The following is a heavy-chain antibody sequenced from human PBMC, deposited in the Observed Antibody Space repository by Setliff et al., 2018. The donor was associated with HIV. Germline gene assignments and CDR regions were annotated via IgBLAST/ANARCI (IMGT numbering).Heavy chain of an antibody. Sequence: SCAASGFTFSDYNMHWVRQAPGTGLEWVAVIWFDGSNKYHAESVKGRFTISRDNSGNTLYLQMDSLRGDDTAVYYCARDPTVGEPDYFDYWGQGTLVTVSS. CDR1: GFTFSDYN. CDR3: ARDPTVGEPDYFDY. D-gene: IGHD1-26*01. CDR2: IWFDGSNK. J-gene: IGHJ4*02. V-gene: IGHV3-33*08.